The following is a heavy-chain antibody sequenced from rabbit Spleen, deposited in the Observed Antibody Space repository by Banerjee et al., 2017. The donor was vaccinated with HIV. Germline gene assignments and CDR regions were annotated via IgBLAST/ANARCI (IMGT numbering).Heavy chain of an antibody. J-gene: IGHJ4*01. V-gene: IGHV1S7*01. CDR2: IDPIFGST. D-gene: IGHD7-1*01. CDR3: VRDLGYAGYAAYDYAYFNL. Sequence: QLKESGGGLVQPGGSLKLSCKASGFDFSSYYMSWVRQAPGKGLEWIGYIDPIFGSTDYASWVNGRFTISSHNAQNTLYLQLNSLTAADTATYFCVRDLGYAGYAAYDYAYFNLWGQGTLVTVS. CDR1: GFDFSSYY.